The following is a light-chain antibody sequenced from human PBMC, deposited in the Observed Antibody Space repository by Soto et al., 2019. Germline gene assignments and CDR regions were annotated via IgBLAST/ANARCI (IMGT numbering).Light chain of an antibody. Sequence: EIVMTQSPATLSVSPGERATLSCRASQSISSNLAWYQQKPGQAPSLLMFRTSSRDTDIPARFSGGGSGTEFTLTINSLQTEDFGVYYCQQYNVWPQTFGQGTKVDI. CDR1: QSISSN. V-gene: IGKV3-15*01. J-gene: IGKJ1*01. CDR3: QQYNVWPQT. CDR2: RTS.